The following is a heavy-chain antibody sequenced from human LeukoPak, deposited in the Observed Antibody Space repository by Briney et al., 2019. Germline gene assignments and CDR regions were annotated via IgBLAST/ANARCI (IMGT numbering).Heavy chain of an antibody. Sequence: ASVKVSCKVSGYTLTELSMHWVRQPPGKGLEWMGGVDPEDSETIYAQKFQGRVTMTTDTSTSTAYMELRSLRSDDTAVYYCARDVAAAEGFDPWGQGTLVTVSS. D-gene: IGHD6-13*01. CDR3: ARDVAAAEGFDP. V-gene: IGHV1-24*01. CDR1: GYTLTELS. J-gene: IGHJ5*02. CDR2: VDPEDSET.